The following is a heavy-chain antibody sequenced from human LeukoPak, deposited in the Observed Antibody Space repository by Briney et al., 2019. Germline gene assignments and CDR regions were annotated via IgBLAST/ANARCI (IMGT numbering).Heavy chain of an antibody. D-gene: IGHD6-13*01. CDR2: ISAYNGNT. J-gene: IGHJ4*02. CDR3: AREGIAAATDY. Sequence: ASVKVSCKASGYIFTNYGINWVRQAPGQGLEWMGWISAYNGNTKYTQKFQDRVTMTTDTSTSTAYMELKTLRSDDTAVYYCAREGIAAATDYWGQGTLVTVSS. V-gene: IGHV1-18*01. CDR1: GYIFTNYG.